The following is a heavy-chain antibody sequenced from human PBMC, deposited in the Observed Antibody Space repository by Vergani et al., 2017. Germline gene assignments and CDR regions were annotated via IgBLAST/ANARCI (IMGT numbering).Heavy chain of an antibody. D-gene: IGHD1-26*01. Sequence: EVQLVESGGGLVQPGGFLRLSCAASGFTFSSYSMNWVRQAPGKGLEWVSYISSSSSTIYYADSVKGRFTISRDNAKNSLYLQMNSLRAEDTAVYYCARDSGSYPYYDGMDVWGQGTTVTVSS. J-gene: IGHJ6*02. CDR1: GFTFSSYS. CDR2: ISSSSSTI. CDR3: ARDSGSYPYYDGMDV. V-gene: IGHV3-48*04.